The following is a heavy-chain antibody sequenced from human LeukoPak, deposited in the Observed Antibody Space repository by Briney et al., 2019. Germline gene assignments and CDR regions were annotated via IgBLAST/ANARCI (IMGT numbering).Heavy chain of an antibody. CDR3: AKVVGTSGWYFDY. D-gene: IGHD1-1*01. CDR1: AASGFSFRSFA. CDR2: ITGRST. Sequence: GGSLRLSCAASAASGFSFRSFAINWVRQAPGKGPEWVSGITGRSTYYADSVKGRFTISRDISKSTLCVQMNSLRAEDTAVYYCAKVVGTSGWYFDYWGQGTLVTVSS. J-gene: IGHJ4*02. V-gene: IGHV3-23*01.